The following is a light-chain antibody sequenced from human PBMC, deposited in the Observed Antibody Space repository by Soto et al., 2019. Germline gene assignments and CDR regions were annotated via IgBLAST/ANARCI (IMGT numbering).Light chain of an antibody. V-gene: IGKV3-20*01. CDR1: QSVVTSY. CDR2: GAL. CDR3: QQYGSPLT. Sequence: EVVLTQSPGTLSLSPGEGATLSCRASQSVVTSYLAWYQQKYGQSPRLLIYGALYRAPGIPDRFSGSGSGTDSTLSINRLEPEDFAVYYCQQYGSPLTFGGGTKVDIK. J-gene: IGKJ4*01.